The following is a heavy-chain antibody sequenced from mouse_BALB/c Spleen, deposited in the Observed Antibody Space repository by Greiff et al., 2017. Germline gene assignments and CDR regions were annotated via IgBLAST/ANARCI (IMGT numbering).Heavy chain of an antibody. D-gene: IGHD2-4*01. CDR3: ASDYDYDSWFAY. Sequence: EVQLVESGGGLVQPGGSRKLSCAASGFTFSSFGMHWVRQAPEKGLEWVAYISSGSSTIYYADTVKGRFTISRDNPKNTLFLQMTSLRSEDTAMYYCASDYDYDSWFAYWGQGTLVTVSA. V-gene: IGHV5-17*02. CDR2: ISSGSSTI. J-gene: IGHJ3*01. CDR1: GFTFSSFG.